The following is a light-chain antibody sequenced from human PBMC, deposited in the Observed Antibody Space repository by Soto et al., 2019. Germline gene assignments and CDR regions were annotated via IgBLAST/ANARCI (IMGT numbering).Light chain of an antibody. J-gene: IGKJ5*01. CDR3: QHYINWPPIT. Sequence: EIVLTQSPGTLSLSPGERATLSCRASQTISKNYMAGYQQNRGRAPRPLTNAAANGATGIPARSSGSGFGTDFTPTITVLQSEDFAFNYCQHYINWPPITFGKGTRLEIK. V-gene: IGKV3D-15*03. CDR2: AAA. CDR1: QTISKN.